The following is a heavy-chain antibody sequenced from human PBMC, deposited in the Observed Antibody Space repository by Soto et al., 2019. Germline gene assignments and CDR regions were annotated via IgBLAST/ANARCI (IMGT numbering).Heavy chain of an antibody. CDR3: ARDGTLYDSSGYYYVTSFDY. CDR1: GGAFSRYA. Sequence: QVQLVQSGAEVKKPGSSVKVSCKASGGAFSRYAISWVRQAPGQGLEWMGGIIPMFGKANYAQKFQGRVTITADESTSTGYMELRSLISEDTAVYYCARDGTLYDSSGYYYVTSFDYWGQGTLVTVSS. CDR2: IIPMFGKA. V-gene: IGHV1-69*01. D-gene: IGHD3-22*01. J-gene: IGHJ4*02.